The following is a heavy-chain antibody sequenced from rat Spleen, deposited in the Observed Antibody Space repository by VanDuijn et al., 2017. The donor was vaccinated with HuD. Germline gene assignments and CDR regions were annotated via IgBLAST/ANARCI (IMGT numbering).Heavy chain of an antibody. Sequence: EVQLVESGGGQVQPGRSLKLSCAGSGFTFSDYDMAWVRQAPKKGLEWVASISYDGGSTYYRDSVKGRFTISRDNAKNTQYLQMDSLKSEDTATYYCARLGGGPFDYWGQGVMVTVSS. CDR3: ARLGGGPFDY. CDR2: ISYDGGST. V-gene: IGHV5-7*01. J-gene: IGHJ2*01. D-gene: IGHD4-3*01. CDR1: GFTFSDYD.